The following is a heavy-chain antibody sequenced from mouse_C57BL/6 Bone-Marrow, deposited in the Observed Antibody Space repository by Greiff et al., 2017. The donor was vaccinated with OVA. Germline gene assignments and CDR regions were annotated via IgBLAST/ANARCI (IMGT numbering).Heavy chain of an antibody. V-gene: IGHV1-76*01. D-gene: IGHD2-5*01. CDR1: GYTFTDYY. CDR3: ARYYSNYRAY. CDR2: IYPGSGNT. J-gene: IGHJ3*01. Sequence: VQLQESGAELVRPGASVKLSCKASGYTFTDYYINWVKQRPGQGLEWIARIYPGSGNTYYNEKFKGKATLTAEKSSSTAYMQLSSLTSEDSAVYFCARYYSNYRAYWGQGTLVTVSA.